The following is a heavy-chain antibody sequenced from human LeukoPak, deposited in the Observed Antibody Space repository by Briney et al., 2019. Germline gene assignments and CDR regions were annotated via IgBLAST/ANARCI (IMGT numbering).Heavy chain of an antibody. CDR1: GFTFGSYA. CDR3: AKESSGHAFDI. J-gene: IGHJ3*02. Sequence: GGSLRLSCAASGFTFGSYATSWVRQAPRKGLEWVSAISGSGGSTYFADSVKGRFTISRDKSKNTVFLQMNSLRAADTAIYYCAKESSGHAFDIWGQGTMVTVSS. D-gene: IGHD3-22*01. V-gene: IGHV3-23*01. CDR2: ISGSGGST.